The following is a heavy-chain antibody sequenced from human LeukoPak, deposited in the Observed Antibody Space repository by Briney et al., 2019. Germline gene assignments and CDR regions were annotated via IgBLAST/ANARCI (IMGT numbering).Heavy chain of an antibody. CDR2: TRYEGRNK. CDR3: AKGFGDTAMVTPDY. Sequence: GRSLRLSFAASGFTFSSSGLHWVRQAPGKGLEWVAFTRYEGRNKYYADSLKNRLTISSDNSYNKLYLQLTSSRAPDTAANYCAKGFGDTAMVTPDYWGKGTLVTVSS. V-gene: IGHV3-30*02. D-gene: IGHD5-18*01. J-gene: IGHJ4*02. CDR1: GFTFSSSG.